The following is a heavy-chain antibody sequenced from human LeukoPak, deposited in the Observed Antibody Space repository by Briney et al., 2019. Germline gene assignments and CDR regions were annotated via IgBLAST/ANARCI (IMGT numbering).Heavy chain of an antibody. Sequence: GGSLRLSCAASGFTFSNKDMYWVRHPTGKGLEWVSSIGTEGDTHYSGSVEGRFTISRENAKSSLYLEMNSLRAEDTAIYYCARSESYHYYGLDVWGHGTTVTVSS. CDR1: GFTFSNKD. CDR2: IGTEGDT. V-gene: IGHV3-13*01. J-gene: IGHJ6*02. CDR3: ARSESYHYYGLDV.